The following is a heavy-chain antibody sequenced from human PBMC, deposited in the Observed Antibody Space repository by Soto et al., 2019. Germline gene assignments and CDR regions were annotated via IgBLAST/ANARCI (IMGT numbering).Heavy chain of an antibody. CDR2: ISYDGSNK. V-gene: IGHV3-30*18. Sequence: GGSLRLSCAASGFTFSSYGMHWVRQAPGKGLEWVAVISYDGSNKYYADSVKGRFTISRDNSKNTLYLQMNSLRAEDTAVYYCAKSHPAYYGSGSYYNAPLWYYYYGMDVWGQGTTVTVSS. CDR3: AKSHPAYYGSGSYYNAPLWYYYYGMDV. CDR1: GFTFSSYG. J-gene: IGHJ6*02. D-gene: IGHD3-10*01.